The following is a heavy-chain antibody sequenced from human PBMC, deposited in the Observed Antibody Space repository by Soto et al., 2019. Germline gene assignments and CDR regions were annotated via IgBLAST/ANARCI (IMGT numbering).Heavy chain of an antibody. CDR3: ARFVRYGDYEPTGGGP. CDR1: GGSFSGYY. CDR2: INHSGST. J-gene: IGHJ5*02. Sequence: SETLSLTCAVYGGSFSGYYWSWIRQPPGKGLEWIGEINHSGSTNYNPSLKSRVTISVDTSKNQFSLKLSSVTAADTAVYYCARFVRYGDYEPTGGGPWGQGTLVTVSS. D-gene: IGHD4-17*01. V-gene: IGHV4-34*01.